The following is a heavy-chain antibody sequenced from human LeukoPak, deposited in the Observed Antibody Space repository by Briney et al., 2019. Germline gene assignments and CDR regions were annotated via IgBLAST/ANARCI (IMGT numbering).Heavy chain of an antibody. CDR2: IKEDGSEK. J-gene: IGHJ6*02. V-gene: IGHV3-7*05. CDR3: ARDSPGSSRFYHYYGLDV. Sequence: PGGSLRLSCAASRFAFSTYWMSWVRQAPGKGLEWVANIKEDGSEKYYVDSVKGRFTIYRDNAKNSLYLQMNGLRAEDTAVYYCARDSPGSSRFYHYYGLDVWGQGTTVTVSS. CDR1: RFAFSTYW. D-gene: IGHD6-6*01.